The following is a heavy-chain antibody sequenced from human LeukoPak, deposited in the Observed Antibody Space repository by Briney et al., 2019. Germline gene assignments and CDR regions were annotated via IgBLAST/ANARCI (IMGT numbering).Heavy chain of an antibody. CDR3: AREGHTYGSDY. J-gene: IGHJ4*02. D-gene: IGHD3-10*01. CDR2: ISQSGTTI. CDR1: GFSFSDYY. Sequence: GGSLRLSCTTSGFSFSDYYMSWIRQAPGKGLEWLSYISQSGTTIYYADSVEGRFAFSRDNGKNSLYLQMNSLRADDTGIYYCAREGHTYGSDYWGQGTLVTVSS. V-gene: IGHV3-11*01.